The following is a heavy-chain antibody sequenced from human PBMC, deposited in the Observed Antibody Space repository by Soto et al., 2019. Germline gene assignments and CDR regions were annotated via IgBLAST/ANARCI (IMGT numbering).Heavy chain of an antibody. D-gene: IGHD1-26*01. CDR2: FDPEDGET. V-gene: IGHV1-24*01. Sequence: ASVKVSCKVSGYTLTELSMHWVRQAPGKGLEWMGGFDPEDGETIYAQKFQGRVTMTEDTSTDTAYMELSSLRSEDAAVYYCATDHRSGSFIFDYWGQGTLVTVSS. CDR1: GYTLTELS. J-gene: IGHJ4*02. CDR3: ATDHRSGSFIFDY.